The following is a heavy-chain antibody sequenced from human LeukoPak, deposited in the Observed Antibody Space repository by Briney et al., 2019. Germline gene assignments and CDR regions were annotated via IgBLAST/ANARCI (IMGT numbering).Heavy chain of an antibody. CDR3: AKDGVAQWLAYYFDS. D-gene: IGHD6-19*01. Sequence: GGSLRLSCAASGFTFSTYGMHWVRQAPGKGLEWVAVISYDVSNKYYADSVKGRFTISRDNSKNTLYLQMNSLRAEDTAVYYCAKDGVAQWLAYYFDSWGQGTLVTVSS. V-gene: IGHV3-30*18. CDR2: ISYDVSNK. CDR1: GFTFSTYG. J-gene: IGHJ4*02.